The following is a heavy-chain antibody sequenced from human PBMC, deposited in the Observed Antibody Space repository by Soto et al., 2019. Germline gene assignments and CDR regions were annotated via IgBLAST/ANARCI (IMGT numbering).Heavy chain of an antibody. Sequence: PGGSLRLSCAASGFTFSSYWMSWVRQAPGKGLEWVANIKGDGNEIYYVDSVKGRFTISRDNSKNTLYLQMNSLRTDDTAVYYCARGAIVLMVYTPFDPWGQGTLVTVSS. CDR2: IKGDGNEI. D-gene: IGHD2-8*01. J-gene: IGHJ5*02. CDR1: GFTFSSYW. V-gene: IGHV3-7*02. CDR3: ARGAIVLMVYTPFDP.